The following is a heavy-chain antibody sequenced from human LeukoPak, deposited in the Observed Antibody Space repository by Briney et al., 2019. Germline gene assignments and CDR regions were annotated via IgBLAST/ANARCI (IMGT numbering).Heavy chain of an antibody. Sequence: PSETLSLTCAVYGGSFSGYYWSWIRQPPGKGLEWIGEINHSGSTNYNPSLKSRVTISVDTSKNQFSLKLSSVTAADTAVYYCARLDQPMGYWNLGSDFDYWGQGTLVTVSS. CDR1: GGSFSGYY. J-gene: IGHJ4*02. V-gene: IGHV4-34*01. D-gene: IGHD1-1*01. CDR3: ARLDQPMGYWNLGSDFDY. CDR2: INHSGST.